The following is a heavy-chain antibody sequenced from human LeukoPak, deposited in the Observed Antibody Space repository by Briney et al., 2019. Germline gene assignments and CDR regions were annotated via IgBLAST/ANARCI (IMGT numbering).Heavy chain of an antibody. J-gene: IGHJ1*01. CDR2: ISAYNGNT. V-gene: IGHV1-18*01. D-gene: IGHD6-13*01. Sequence: ASVKVSREASGYTFTIYGISWVRQAPGQGLEWMGWISAYNGNTNYAQKPQGRATMTTDTATSTAYMELRSLRSDDTAVYYCACNDVAALNSHTPAEYFRHWGQGTLVTVSS. CDR1: GYTFTIYG. CDR3: ACNDVAALNSHTPAEYFRH.